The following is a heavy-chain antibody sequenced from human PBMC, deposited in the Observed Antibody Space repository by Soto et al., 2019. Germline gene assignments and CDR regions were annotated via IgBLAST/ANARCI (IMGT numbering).Heavy chain of an antibody. CDR2: ISSYGADT. CDR3: VKEGYMRSDWYGQFDY. Sequence: GSLRLSCSASGFTFNSYAMHWVRQAPGKGLEFVSAISSYGADTYYADSVKGRFAISRDNSKNTLYLQMSSLRAEDTALYYCVKEGYMRSDWYGQFDYWGQGALVTVSS. D-gene: IGHD6-19*01. CDR1: GFTFNSYA. J-gene: IGHJ4*02. V-gene: IGHV3-64D*06.